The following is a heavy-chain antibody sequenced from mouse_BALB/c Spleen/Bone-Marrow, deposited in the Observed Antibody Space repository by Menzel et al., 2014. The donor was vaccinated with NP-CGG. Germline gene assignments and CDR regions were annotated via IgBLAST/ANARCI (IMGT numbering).Heavy chain of an antibody. CDR2: INPYNGAT. CDR3: ASYDGGFAY. J-gene: IGHJ3*01. D-gene: IGHD2-12*01. V-gene: IGHV1-31*01. Sequence: VQLQQSGPELVKPGASVKISCKASGYSFTGYYMHWVKQSHVKSLEWIGRINPYNGATSYNQNFKDKASLTVDKSSSTAYMELHSLTSEGSAVYYCASYDGGFAYWGQGTLVTVCA. CDR1: GYSFTGYY.